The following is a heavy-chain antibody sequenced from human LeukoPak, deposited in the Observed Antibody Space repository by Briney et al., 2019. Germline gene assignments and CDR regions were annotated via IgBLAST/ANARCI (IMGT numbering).Heavy chain of an antibody. CDR1: GFTFSSYS. Sequence: GGSLRLSCAASGFTFSSYSMNWVRQAPGKGLEWVSSISSSSSYIYYADSVKGRFAISRDNAKNSPYLQMNSLRAEDTAVYYCARDRYSSSSHLDYWGQGTLVTVSS. V-gene: IGHV3-21*01. D-gene: IGHD6-6*01. CDR2: ISSSSSYI. J-gene: IGHJ4*02. CDR3: ARDRYSSSSHLDY.